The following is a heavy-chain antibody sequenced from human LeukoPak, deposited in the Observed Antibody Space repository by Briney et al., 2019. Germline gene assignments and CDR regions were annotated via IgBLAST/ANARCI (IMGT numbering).Heavy chain of an antibody. CDR2: IYYNGGT. J-gene: IGHJ4*02. V-gene: IGHV4-59*01. CDR3: ARVLRAASWRSYDY. Sequence: SETLSLTCTVSGGSISSYYWSWIRQPPGKGLEWIGYIYYNGGTNYNPSLKSRVTISIDTSTNQFSLRLNSMTAADTAVYYCARVLRAASWRSYDYWGQGSLVTVSS. CDR1: GGSISSYY. D-gene: IGHD5-18*01.